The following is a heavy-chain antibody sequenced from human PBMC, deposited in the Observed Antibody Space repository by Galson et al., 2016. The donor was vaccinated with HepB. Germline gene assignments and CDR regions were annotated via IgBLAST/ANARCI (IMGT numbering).Heavy chain of an antibody. CDR1: GRSISSGSY. J-gene: IGHJ4*02. V-gene: IGHV4-38-2*01. CDR3: AKIRGSSWRGGFDS. CDR2: IHHTGNT. Sequence: SETLSLTCFVSGRSISSGSYWDWIRQPPGKGLEWIGSIHHTGNTYYNPSLKSRVTISVDTSRNQFSLRLSFVTAADTALYYCAKIRGSSWRGGFDSWGQGTLVAVSS. D-gene: IGHD6-13*01.